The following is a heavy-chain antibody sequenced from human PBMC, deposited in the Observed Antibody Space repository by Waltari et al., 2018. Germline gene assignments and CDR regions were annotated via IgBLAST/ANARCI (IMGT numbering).Heavy chain of an antibody. J-gene: IGHJ1*01. D-gene: IGHD2-15*01. CDR2: VVPSGGT. CDR1: GDSVSSASW. Sequence: QLQLQESGPGLVKPSGTLSLNCTVSGDSVSSASWWSWVRQSPQKGLEWIGQVVPSGGTNYGPSFASRVTVSVDTSNNLFSLTMTSATAADTAIYFCARDRGRGLYLDTWGPGTLVTVSP. CDR3: ARDRGRGLYLDT. V-gene: IGHV4-4*02.